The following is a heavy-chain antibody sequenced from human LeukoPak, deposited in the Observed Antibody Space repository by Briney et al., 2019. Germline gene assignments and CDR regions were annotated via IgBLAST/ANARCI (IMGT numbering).Heavy chain of an antibody. CDR2: IYYSGST. V-gene: IGHV4-31*03. CDR1: GGSISSSSSY. D-gene: IGHD3-22*01. J-gene: IGHJ4*01. Sequence: SERLSLTCTVSGGSISSSSSYWGWIRQHPGKGLEWIGYIYYSGSTYYNPSLKSRVTISVDTSKNQFSLKLSSVTAADTAVYYCARDKDSSGYLDYWGHGTLVTVPS. CDR3: ARDKDSSGYLDY.